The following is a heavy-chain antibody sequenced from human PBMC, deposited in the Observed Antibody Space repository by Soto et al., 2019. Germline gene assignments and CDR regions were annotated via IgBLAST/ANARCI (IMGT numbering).Heavy chain of an antibody. J-gene: IGHJ4*02. CDR1: GFTFSSYW. D-gene: IGHD3-16*01. V-gene: IGHV3-64D*08. Sequence: PGGSLRVSCGAAGFTFSSYWRRWVRQAPGKGLESVSVTYSKGGSTHYADSVRGRFTISTDHSKNTLNLQMSGLRAEDTAVYYCLRDLWGFESWGQGTLVPVSS. CDR2: TYSKGGST. CDR3: LRDLWGFES.